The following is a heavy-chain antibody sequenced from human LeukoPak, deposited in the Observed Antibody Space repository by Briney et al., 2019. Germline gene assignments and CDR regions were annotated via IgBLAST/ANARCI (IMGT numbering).Heavy chain of an antibody. Sequence: AASVKVSCKVSGYTLTELSMHWVRQAPGKGLEWMGGFDPEDGETIYAQKFQGRVTMTRDTSISTAYMELSRLRSDDTAVYYCASRSDDPEVYYYMDVWGKGTTVTVSS. CDR1: GYTLTELS. V-gene: IGHV1-24*01. J-gene: IGHJ6*03. CDR2: FDPEDGET. D-gene: IGHD3-16*02. CDR3: ASRSDDPEVYYYMDV.